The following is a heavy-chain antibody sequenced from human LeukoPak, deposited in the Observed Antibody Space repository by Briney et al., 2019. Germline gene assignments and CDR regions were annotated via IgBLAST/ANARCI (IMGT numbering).Heavy chain of an antibody. CDR1: GYTFTSYY. J-gene: IGHJ3*02. CDR2: INPSGGST. D-gene: IGHD4-17*01. CDR3: ARLRDYGDYRDAFDI. V-gene: IGHV1-46*01. Sequence: ASVKVSCMASGYTFTSYYMHWVRQAPGQGLEWMGIINPSGGSTNYAQKFQGRVTMTRDTSTSTVYMELSSLRSEDTATYYCARLRDYGDYRDAFDIWGQGTMVTVSS.